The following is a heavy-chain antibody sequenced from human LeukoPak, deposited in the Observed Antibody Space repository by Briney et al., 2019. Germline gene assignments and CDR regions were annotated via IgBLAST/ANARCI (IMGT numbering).Heavy chain of an antibody. D-gene: IGHD3-10*01. Sequence: PSETLSLTCTVSGGSISSGDYYWSWIRQPPGKGLEWIGYISSSGRTYYKPSLKSRFTVSMYTSKNQFSLKVSSVTAADTAVFYCARGQYGSGIAYWGQGTLVTASS. CDR1: GGSISSGDYY. V-gene: IGHV4-30-4*01. CDR3: ARGQYGSGIAY. CDR2: ISSSGRT. J-gene: IGHJ4*02.